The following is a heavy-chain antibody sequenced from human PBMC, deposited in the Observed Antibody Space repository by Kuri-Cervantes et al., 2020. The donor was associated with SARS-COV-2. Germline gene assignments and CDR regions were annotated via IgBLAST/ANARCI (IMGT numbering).Heavy chain of an antibody. V-gene: IGHV3-30*02. D-gene: IGHD7-27*01. J-gene: IGHJ3*02. CDR2: IRYDGSNK. CDR3: AKPVLGSPVDAFDI. Sequence: GGSLRLSCAASGFTFSSYSMNWVRQAPGKGLEWVAFIRYDGSNKYYADSVKGRFTISRDNSKNTLYLQMNSLRAEDTAVYYCAKPVLGSPVDAFDIWGQGTMVTVSS. CDR1: GFTFSSYS.